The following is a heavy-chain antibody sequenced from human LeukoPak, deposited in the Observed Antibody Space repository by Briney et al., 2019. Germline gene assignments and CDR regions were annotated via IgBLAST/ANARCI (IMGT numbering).Heavy chain of an antibody. CDR1: GFIFSNYG. V-gene: IGHV3-21*01. CDR3: ARGASGGDAFDI. Sequence: PGGSLTLSCAASGFIFSNYGMHWVRQAPGKGLEWVSSISSSSSYIYYADSVKGRFTISRDNAKNSLYLQMNSLRAEDTAVYYCARGASGGDAFDIWGQGTMVTVSS. J-gene: IGHJ3*02. CDR2: ISSSSSYI. D-gene: IGHD2-15*01.